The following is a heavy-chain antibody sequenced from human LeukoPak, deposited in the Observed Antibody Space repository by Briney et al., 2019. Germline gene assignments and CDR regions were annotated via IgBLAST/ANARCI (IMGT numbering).Heavy chain of an antibody. D-gene: IGHD3-10*01. CDR1: GGSISSYY. CDR3: ARGAGSFDY. Sequence: PSETLSLTCTVSGGSISSYYWSWIRQPPGRGLEWIGYIYYSGSTNYNPSLKSRVTISVDTSKNRFSLKLSSVTAADTAVYYCARGAGSFDYWGQGTLVTVSS. J-gene: IGHJ4*02. V-gene: IGHV4-59*01. CDR2: IYYSGST.